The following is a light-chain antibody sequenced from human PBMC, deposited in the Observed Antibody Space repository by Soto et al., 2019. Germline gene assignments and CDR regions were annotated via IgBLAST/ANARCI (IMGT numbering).Light chain of an antibody. Sequence: EIVFTQSPGTLSLSPLEIANSYSRASQSVSSYLAWYQQRPGQAPRLLIHGATTRAIGIPARFSGCGSGTEFTLTISSLQSEDFAVYFCQQYNSWPRTFGKGTKVDIK. V-gene: IGKV3-15*01. CDR3: QQYNSWPRT. J-gene: IGKJ1*01. CDR1: QSVSSY. CDR2: GAT.